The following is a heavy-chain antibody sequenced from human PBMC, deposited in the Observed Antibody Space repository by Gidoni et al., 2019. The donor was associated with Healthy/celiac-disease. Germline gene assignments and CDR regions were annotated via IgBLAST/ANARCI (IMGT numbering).Heavy chain of an antibody. J-gene: IGHJ6*02. CDR2: IRSKAYGGTT. CDR3: TRECPTGAVPAATHGCYYGMDV. Sequence: EVQLVESGGGLVKPGRSLRLSCTASGFTFGDYAMSWFRQAPGKGLEWVGFIRSKAYGGTTEYAASVKGRFTISRDDSKSIAYLQMNSLKTEDTAVYYGTRECPTGAVPAATHGCYYGMDVWGQGTTVTVSS. CDR1: GFTFGDYA. V-gene: IGHV3-49*05. D-gene: IGHD2-2*01.